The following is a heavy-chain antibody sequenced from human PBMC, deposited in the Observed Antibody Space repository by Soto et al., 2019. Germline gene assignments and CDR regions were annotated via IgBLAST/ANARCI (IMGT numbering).Heavy chain of an antibody. CDR1: GNTFTSYY. D-gene: IGHD1-26*01. CDR3: ARDRAPGWAYYYGMDV. V-gene: IGHV1-46*03. Sequence: ASVKVSCKASGNTFTSYYMHWVRQTPGQGLEWMGIINPSSGRTSYAQKFQGRVTMTRDTSTSTVYMELSSLRSEDTAVYYCARDRAPGWAYYYGMDVWGQGTTVTVS. J-gene: IGHJ6*02. CDR2: INPSSGRT.